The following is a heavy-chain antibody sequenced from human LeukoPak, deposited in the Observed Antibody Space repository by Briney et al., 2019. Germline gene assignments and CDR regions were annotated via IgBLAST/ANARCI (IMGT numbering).Heavy chain of an antibody. CDR2: ISGSGGST. V-gene: IGHV3-23*01. CDR1: GFTFSSYA. D-gene: IGHD1-26*01. CDR3: AKGSESYLEVDY. Sequence: GGSLRLSCAASGFTFSSYAMSWVRQAPGKGLEWVSAISGSGGSTYYADSVKGRFTISRDNSKNMLYLQMNSLRAEDTAVYYCAKGSESYLEVDYWGQGTLVTVSS. J-gene: IGHJ4*02.